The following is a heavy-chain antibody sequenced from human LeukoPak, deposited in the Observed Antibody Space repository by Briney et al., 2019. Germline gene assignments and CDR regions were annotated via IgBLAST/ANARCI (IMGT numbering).Heavy chain of an antibody. Sequence: GGSLRLSCAASGFTFSSYAMSWVRQAPGKGLEWVSVISGSGGSTYYADSVKGRFTISRDNSKNTLYLQMNSLRAEDTAVYYCAKEVIYYDSSGPSSHDYWGQGTLVTVSS. CDR3: AKEVIYYDSSGPSSHDY. D-gene: IGHD3-22*01. V-gene: IGHV3-23*01. J-gene: IGHJ4*02. CDR2: ISGSGGST. CDR1: GFTFSSYA.